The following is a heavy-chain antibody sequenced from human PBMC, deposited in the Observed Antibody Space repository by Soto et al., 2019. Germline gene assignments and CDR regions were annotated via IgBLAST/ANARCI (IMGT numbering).Heavy chain of an antibody. CDR1: GYTFTNYD. CDR2: ISTYTGNT. D-gene: IGHD3-10*01. CDR3: ARGYYYGSGRPTPGGMDV. V-gene: IGHV1-18*01. J-gene: IGHJ6*02. Sequence: QVHLVQSGAEVKKPGASVKVSCKASGYTFTNYDINWVRQAPGQGLEWMGWISTYTGNTNYAQKLQGRVTMTTDTXTXKXXMELRSLRSDDTAVYYCARGYYYGSGRPTPGGMDVWGQGTTVTVSS.